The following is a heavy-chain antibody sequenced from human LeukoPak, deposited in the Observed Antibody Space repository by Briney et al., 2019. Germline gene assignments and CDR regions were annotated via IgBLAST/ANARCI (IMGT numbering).Heavy chain of an antibody. CDR1: GGSISSGDYY. CDR3: ARPYYYDSRIDP. CDR2: TYYSGST. Sequence: SQTLSLTCTVSGGSISSGDYYWSWIRQPPGKGLGWIGYTYYSGSTYYNPSLKSRVTISVDTSKNQLSLKLSSVTAADTAVYYCARPYYYDSRIDPWGQGTLVTVSS. D-gene: IGHD3-22*01. V-gene: IGHV4-30-4*01. J-gene: IGHJ5*02.